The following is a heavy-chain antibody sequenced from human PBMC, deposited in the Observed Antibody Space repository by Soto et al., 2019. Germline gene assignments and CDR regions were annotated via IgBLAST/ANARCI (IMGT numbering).Heavy chain of an antibody. J-gene: IGHJ5*02. V-gene: IGHV3-33*01. D-gene: IGHD2-2*01. CDR3: AREALTYCSSTSCFRGFDP. Sequence: SLRLSCAASGFTFSSYGMHWVRQAPGKGLEWVAVIWYDGSNKYYADSVKGRFTISRDNSKNTLYLQMNSLRAEDTAVYYCAREALTYCSSTSCFRGFDPWGQGTLVTVSS. CDR1: GFTFSSYG. CDR2: IWYDGSNK.